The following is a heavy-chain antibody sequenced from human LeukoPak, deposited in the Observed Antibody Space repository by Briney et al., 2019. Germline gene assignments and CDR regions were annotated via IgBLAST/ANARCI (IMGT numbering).Heavy chain of an antibody. D-gene: IGHD2-15*01. V-gene: IGHV1-2*02. CDR2: INPHNADT. J-gene: IGHJ4*02. Sequence: ASVKVSCKASGYTFTGYYLHWVRQAPGQGLEWMGWINPHNADTNYAQRFQGRVTMTRDTSITTAYMVLSRLRSVDTAVYYCASVKDIVVGGGPYYFDYWGQGTLVTVSS. CDR1: GYTFTGYY. CDR3: ASVKDIVVGGGPYYFDY.